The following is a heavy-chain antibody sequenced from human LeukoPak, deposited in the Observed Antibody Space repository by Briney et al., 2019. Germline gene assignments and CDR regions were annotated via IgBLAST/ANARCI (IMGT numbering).Heavy chain of an antibody. Sequence: GGSLRLSCAASGFTFSSYSMNWVRQAPGKGLEWVSSISSSSSYIYYADSVKGRFTISRDNAKNSLYLQMNSLRAEDTAVYYCARGPNNYYDSSFDYWGQGTLVTVSS. V-gene: IGHV3-21*01. CDR1: GFTFSSYS. J-gene: IGHJ4*02. CDR2: ISSSSSYI. CDR3: ARGPNNYYDSSFDY. D-gene: IGHD3-22*01.